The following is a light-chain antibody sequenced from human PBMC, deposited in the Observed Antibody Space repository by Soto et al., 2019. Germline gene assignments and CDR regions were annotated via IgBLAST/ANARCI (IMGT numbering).Light chain of an antibody. CDR2: DAS. CDR3: QQRSNWPVT. V-gene: IGKV3-11*01. J-gene: IGKJ1*01. CDR1: QSVSRY. Sequence: EIVLTQSPATLSLSPGERATLSCRASQSVSRYLAWYQQKPGQAPRLLIYDASNRATGIPARFSGSGSGTDFTLTISNLEPEDFAVNYCQQRSNWPVTFGQGTKVEIK.